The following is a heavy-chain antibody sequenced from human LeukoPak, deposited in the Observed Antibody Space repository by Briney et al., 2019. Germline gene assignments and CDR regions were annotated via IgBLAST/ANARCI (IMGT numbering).Heavy chain of an antibody. J-gene: IGHJ5*02. Sequence: ASVKVSCKASGYTFTGYYMHWVRQAPGQGLEWMGWINPNSGGTNYAQKFQGRVTMTRDTSISTAYMELSRLRSDDTAVYYCASLHSSGWYEDNWFDPWGQGTLVTVSS. CDR2: INPNSGGT. D-gene: IGHD6-19*01. CDR1: GYTFTGYY. V-gene: IGHV1-2*02. CDR3: ASLHSSGWYEDNWFDP.